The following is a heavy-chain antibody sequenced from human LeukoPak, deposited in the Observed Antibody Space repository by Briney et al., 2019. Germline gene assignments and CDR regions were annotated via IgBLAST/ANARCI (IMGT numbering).Heavy chain of an antibody. D-gene: IGHD3-22*01. CDR2: INAYTGNT. CDR3: ARDMGSYYYDSSGYYYDFDY. Sequence: ASVKVSCKASGYTFTSYHISWVRQAPGQGLEWMGWINAYTGNTNYAQKLQGRVTMTTDTSTSTAYMELRSLRSDDTAVYYCARDMGSYYYDSSGYYYDFDYWGQGTLVTVSS. V-gene: IGHV1-18*04. J-gene: IGHJ4*02. CDR1: GYTFTSYH.